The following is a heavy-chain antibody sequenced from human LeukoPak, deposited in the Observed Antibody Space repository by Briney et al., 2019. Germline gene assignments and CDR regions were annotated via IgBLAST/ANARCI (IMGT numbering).Heavy chain of an antibody. CDR1: GFTFSDYY. CDR2: ISGSGGST. V-gene: IGHV3-23*01. J-gene: IGHJ6*04. D-gene: IGHD3-3*01. CDR3: ANGPPDYDFWSPTGSDV. Sequence: GGSLRLSCAASGFTFSDYYMSWVRQAPGKGLEWVSAISGSGGSTYYADSVKGRFTISRDNSKNTLYLQMNSLRAEDTAVYYCANGPPDYDFWSPTGSDVWGKGTTVTVSS.